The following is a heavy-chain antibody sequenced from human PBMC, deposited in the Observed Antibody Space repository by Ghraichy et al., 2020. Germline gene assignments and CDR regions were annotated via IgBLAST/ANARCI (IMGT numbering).Heavy chain of an antibody. V-gene: IGHV3-30*04. CDR2: ISYDGSNK. J-gene: IGHJ4*02. D-gene: IGHD4-17*01. Sequence: GESLNISCAASGFTFSSYPMHWVRQAPGKGLEWVAVISYDGSNKYYADSVKGRFTISRDNSKNTLYLQLNSLRAEDTAVYYCARYTTTVTAFDYWGQGTLVTVSS. CDR1: GFTFSSYP. CDR3: ARYTTTVTAFDY.